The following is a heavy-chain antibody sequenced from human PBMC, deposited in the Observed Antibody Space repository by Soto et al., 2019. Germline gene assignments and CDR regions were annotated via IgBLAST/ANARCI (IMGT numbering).Heavy chain of an antibody. CDR1: GFTFSDYA. D-gene: IGHD2-2*02. J-gene: IGHJ4*02. V-gene: IGHV3-23*01. Sequence: GGSLRLSCTVSGFTFSDYAMSWVRQPPGKGLEWVSVISAGGSTYYADSVKGRFTVSRANSKNTLYLQMNSLRAEDTAVYYCANVPIWCSSTSCYTEGFDYWGQGTLVTVSS. CDR3: ANVPIWCSSTSCYTEGFDY. CDR2: ISAGGST.